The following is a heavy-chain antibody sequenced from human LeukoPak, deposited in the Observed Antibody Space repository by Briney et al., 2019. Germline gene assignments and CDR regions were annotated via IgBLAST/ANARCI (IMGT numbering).Heavy chain of an antibody. CDR2: ISSSSSTM. D-gene: IGHD3-22*01. CDR1: GFSFSDYY. V-gene: IGHV3-11*01. CDR3: ARVRYYDSTDYFDY. J-gene: IGHJ4*02. Sequence: GSLRLSCAASGFSFSDYYMSWIRQAPGKGLEWLSYISSSSSTMYYADSVKGRFTISRDNSKNTLYLQMNSLRAEDTAVYYCARVRYYDSTDYFDYWGQGTLVTVSS.